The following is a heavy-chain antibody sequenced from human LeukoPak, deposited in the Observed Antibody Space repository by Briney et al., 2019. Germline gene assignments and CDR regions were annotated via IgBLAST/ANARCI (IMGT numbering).Heavy chain of an antibody. CDR2: ISYSGST. D-gene: IGHD2-2*02. CDR1: GGSISSYY. CDR3: AREFYTALRS. V-gene: IGHV4-59*01. Sequence: SETLSLTCSVSGGSISSYYWSWIRQPPGKGLEWIGYISYSGSTNYNPSLKSRVTISVDTSKNQFSLKLSSVTAADTAVYNCAREFYTALRSWGQGTLVTVSS. J-gene: IGHJ5*02.